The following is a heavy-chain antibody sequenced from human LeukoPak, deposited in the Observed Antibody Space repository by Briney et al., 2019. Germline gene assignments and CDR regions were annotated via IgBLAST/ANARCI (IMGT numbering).Heavy chain of an antibody. Sequence: GASVKVSCKASGYTFTGYYMHWVRQAPGQGLEWMGWINPNSGGTNYAQKFQGRVTMTRDTSISTAYMELSRLRSDDTAVYYCARVAMTPGGNWFDPWAREPWSPSPQ. V-gene: IGHV1-2*02. CDR2: INPNSGGT. CDR3: ARVAMTPGGNWFDP. J-gene: IGHJ5*02. CDR1: GYTFTGYY. D-gene: IGHD4-23*01.